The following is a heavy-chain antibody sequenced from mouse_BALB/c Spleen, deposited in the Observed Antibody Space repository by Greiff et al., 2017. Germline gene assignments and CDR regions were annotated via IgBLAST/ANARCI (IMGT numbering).Heavy chain of an antibody. V-gene: IGHV5-12-2*01. CDR2: ISNGGGST. CDR1: GFTFSSYT. Sequence: EVKLMESGGGLVQPGGSLKLSCAASGFTFSSYTMSWVRQTPEKRLEWVAYISNGGGSTYYPDTVKGRFTISRDNAKNTLYLQMSSLKSEDTAMYYCARHGYGYWYFDVWGAGTTVTVSS. J-gene: IGHJ1*01. CDR3: ARHGYGYWYFDV. D-gene: IGHD2-2*01.